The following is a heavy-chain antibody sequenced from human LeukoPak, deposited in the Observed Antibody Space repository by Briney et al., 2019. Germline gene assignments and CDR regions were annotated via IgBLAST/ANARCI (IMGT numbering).Heavy chain of an antibody. J-gene: IGHJ4*02. CDR3: ARDRNYFDY. Sequence: GGSLRLSCAASGFTFGIYGMHWVRQAPGKGLEWVTFMPYDGSNKYYVDSVKGRFTISRDNSKNTLYLQMNSLRAEDTAVYYCARDRNYFDYWGQGTLVTVSS. V-gene: IGHV3-30*03. CDR1: GFTFGIYG. CDR2: MPYDGSNK.